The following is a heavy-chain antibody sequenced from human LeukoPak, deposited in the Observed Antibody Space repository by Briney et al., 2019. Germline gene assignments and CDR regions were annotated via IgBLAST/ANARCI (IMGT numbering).Heavy chain of an antibody. V-gene: IGHV1-8*01. Sequence: ASVKVSCKASGYTFTSYDINWVRQATGQGLEWMGWMNPNSGNTGYAQKFQGRVTMTRNTSISTAYMELSSLRSEDTAVYYCARSVYGGNPRVDYWYFDLWGRGTPVTVSS. CDR1: GYTFTSYD. J-gene: IGHJ2*01. D-gene: IGHD4-23*01. CDR2: MNPNSGNT. CDR3: ARSVYGGNPRVDYWYFDL.